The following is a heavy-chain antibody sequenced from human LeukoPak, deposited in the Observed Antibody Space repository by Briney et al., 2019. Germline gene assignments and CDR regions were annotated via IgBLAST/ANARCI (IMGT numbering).Heavy chain of an antibody. CDR3: ARVQKWASFDY. Sequence: SETLSLTCTVSGGSISSYYWSRIRQPPGKGLEWIGYIYYSGSTNYNPSLKSRVTISVDTSKNQFSLKLSSVTAADTAVYYCARVQKWASFDYWGQGTLVTVSS. CDR1: GGSISSYY. D-gene: IGHD1-26*01. V-gene: IGHV4-59*01. J-gene: IGHJ4*02. CDR2: IYYSGST.